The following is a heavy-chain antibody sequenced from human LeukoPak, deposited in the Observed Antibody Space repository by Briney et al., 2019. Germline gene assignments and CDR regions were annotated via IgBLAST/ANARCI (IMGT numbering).Heavy chain of an antibody. V-gene: IGHV1-2*02. J-gene: IGHJ4*02. D-gene: IGHD6-19*01. CDR3: ARDSWAVAGTVYFDY. CDR1: GYTFTGDF. Sequence: GASVKVSCKASGYTFTGDFIHWVRQAPGQGLEWMGWINSDSGGTNYAQKFQGRVTITADESTSTAYMELSSLRSEDTAVYYCARDSWAVAGTVYFDYWGQGTLVTVSS. CDR2: INSDSGGT.